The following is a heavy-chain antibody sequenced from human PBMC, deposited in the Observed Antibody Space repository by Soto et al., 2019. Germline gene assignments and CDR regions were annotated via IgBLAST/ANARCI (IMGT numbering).Heavy chain of an antibody. CDR1: GGSISSSSYY. Sequence: QLQLQESGPGLVKPSETLSLTCAGSGGSISSSSYYWGWIRQPPGKGLEWIANIYYGGSTYYNPSLKSRVTISVDTSKNLFSLKLRSVTAADTAVYYCARVTMSPYDAFDIWGHGTMVTVSS. D-gene: IGHD3-22*01. J-gene: IGHJ3*02. V-gene: IGHV4-39*01. CDR2: IYYGGST. CDR3: ARVTMSPYDAFDI.